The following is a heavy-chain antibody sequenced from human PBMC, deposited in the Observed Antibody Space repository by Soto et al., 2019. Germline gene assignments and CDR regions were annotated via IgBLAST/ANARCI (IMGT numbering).Heavy chain of an antibody. CDR3: ARDMGGRTVTKPDQYNWFDP. CDR2: IYYSGST. J-gene: IGHJ5*02. V-gene: IGHV4-59*01. CDR1: GGSISSYY. Sequence: QVQLQESGPGLVKPSETLSLTCTVSGGSISSYYWSWIRQPPGKGLEWIGYIYYSGSTNDNPSLKSRVTISVDTSKNQFSLKLSSVTAADTAVYYCARDMGGRTVTKPDQYNWFDPWGQGTLVTVSS. D-gene: IGHD4-17*01.